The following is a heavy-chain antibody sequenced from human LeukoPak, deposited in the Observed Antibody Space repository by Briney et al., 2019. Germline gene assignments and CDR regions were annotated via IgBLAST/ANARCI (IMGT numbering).Heavy chain of an antibody. CDR3: ARRVAVARRDAFDI. D-gene: IGHD6-19*01. V-gene: IGHV1-2*02. J-gene: IGHJ3*02. CDR2: INPNSGGT. CDR1: GYTFTGYY. Sequence: ASVKVSCKASGYTFTGYYMHRVRQAPGQGLEWMGWINPNSGGTNYAQKLQGRVTMSTDTSTGTAYMELRSLRSDDTAVYYCARRVAVARRDAFDIPGQGTMVTVSS.